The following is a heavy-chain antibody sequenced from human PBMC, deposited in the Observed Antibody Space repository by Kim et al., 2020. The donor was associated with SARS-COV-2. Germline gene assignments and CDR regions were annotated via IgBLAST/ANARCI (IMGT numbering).Heavy chain of an antibody. J-gene: IGHJ5*02. Sequence: ETLSLTCTVSGGSISSSSYYWGWIRQPPGKGLEWIGSIYYSGSTYYNPSLKSRVTISVDTSKNQFSLKLSSVTAADTAVYYCARLLLHLGELSLYPWGQGTLVTVSS. CDR1: GGSISSSSYY. CDR3: ARLLLHLGELSLYP. V-gene: IGHV4-39*01. D-gene: IGHD3-16*02. CDR2: IYYSGST.